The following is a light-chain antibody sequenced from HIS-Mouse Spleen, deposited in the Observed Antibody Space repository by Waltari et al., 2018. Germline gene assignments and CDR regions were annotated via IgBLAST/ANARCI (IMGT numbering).Light chain of an antibody. V-gene: IGLV2-14*01. CDR3: SSYTSSSTF. J-gene: IGLJ1*01. CDR1: SSDVGGSNY. CDR2: EVS. Sequence: QSALTQPASVSGSPGQSITISCTGTSSDVGGSNYVSWYQQHPGKAPKLMIYEVSNRPSGVSNRFSGSKSGNTASLTISELQAEDEADYYCSSYTSSSTFFGTGTKVTVL.